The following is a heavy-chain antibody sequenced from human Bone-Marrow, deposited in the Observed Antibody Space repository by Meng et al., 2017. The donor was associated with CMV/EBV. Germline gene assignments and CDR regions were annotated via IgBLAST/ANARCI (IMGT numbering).Heavy chain of an antibody. CDR2: ISAYNGNT. CDR1: GYAFTSDG. CDR3: ARRQDCSSTSCQGFDY. V-gene: IGHV1-18*01. D-gene: IGHD2-2*01. J-gene: IGHJ4*02. Sequence: GYAFTSDGISWVRQAPGQGLEWMGWISAYNGNTNYAQKLQGRVTMTTDTSTSTAYMELRSLRSDDTAVYYCARRQDCSSTSCQGFDYWGQGTLVTVSS.